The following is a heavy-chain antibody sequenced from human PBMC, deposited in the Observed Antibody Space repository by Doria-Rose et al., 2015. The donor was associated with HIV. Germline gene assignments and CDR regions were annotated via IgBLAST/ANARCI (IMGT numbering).Heavy chain of an antibody. V-gene: IGHV4-31*03. Sequence: PGLVKPSETLSLTCSVSGASVSSRGYYWNWIRQVPGKGLESLGYTYYTGTSDYSPSLKSRLNMAVDTSKNQFSLKLSFVTVADTAVYYCARMGSYRELDYWGQGARGIGSA. CDR2: TYYTGTS. J-gene: IGHJ4*02. CDR1: GASVSSRGYY. D-gene: IGHD3-3*01. CDR3: ARMGSYRELDY.